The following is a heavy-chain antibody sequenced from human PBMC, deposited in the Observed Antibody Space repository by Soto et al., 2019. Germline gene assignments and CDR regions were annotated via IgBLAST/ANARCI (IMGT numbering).Heavy chain of an antibody. CDR2: IYYIGST. CDR3: ARINYDILPGYLGWFDP. Sequence: SETLSLTCTVSGGSISSSIYYWGWIRHPPGKGLEWIGSIYYIGSTYYNPSLKSRVTISVYTSKNQFSLKLSSVTAADTAVYYCARINYDILPGYLGWFDPWGPGPMLTV. J-gene: IGHJ5*02. CDR1: GGSISSSIYY. D-gene: IGHD3-9*01. V-gene: IGHV4-39*01.